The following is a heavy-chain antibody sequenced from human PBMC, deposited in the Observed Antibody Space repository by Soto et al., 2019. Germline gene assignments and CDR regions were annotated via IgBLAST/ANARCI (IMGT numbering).Heavy chain of an antibody. CDR2: ISYDGSNK. Sequence: QVQLVESGGGVVQPGRSLRLSCAASGFTFSSYGMHWVRQAPGKGLEWVAVISYDGSNKYYADSVKGRFTISRDNSKNTLYLHMNSLSAEDTVVYYCADATIFGVDDHDYWGKGTVVTVSS. CDR1: GFTFSSYG. J-gene: IGHJ4*02. D-gene: IGHD3-3*01. CDR3: ADATIFGVDDHDY. V-gene: IGHV3-30*03.